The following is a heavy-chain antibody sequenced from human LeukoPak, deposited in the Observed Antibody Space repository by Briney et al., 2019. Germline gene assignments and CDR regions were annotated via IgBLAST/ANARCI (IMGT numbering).Heavy chain of an antibody. D-gene: IGHD2-15*01. CDR1: GGSFSGYY. CDR3: ARVVGATSIDY. Sequence: PSETLSLTCAVYGGSFSGYYWSWIRQPPGKGLEWIGEINHSGSTNYNPSLKSRVTISVDTSKNQFSLKVTSVTAADTAVYYCARVVGATSIDYWGQGILVTVSS. CDR2: INHSGST. V-gene: IGHV4-34*01. J-gene: IGHJ4*02.